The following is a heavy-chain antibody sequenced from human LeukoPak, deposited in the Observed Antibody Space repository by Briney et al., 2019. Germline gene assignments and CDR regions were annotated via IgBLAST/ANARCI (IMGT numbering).Heavy chain of an antibody. CDR2: IYYSGST. J-gene: IGHJ4*02. CDR1: GGSISSSSDY. V-gene: IGHV4-39*01. CDR3: AVYCSSTSCYISEDFDY. D-gene: IGHD2-2*02. Sequence: PSETLSLTCTVSGGSISSSSDYWGWIRQPPGKGLEWIGSIYYSGSTYYNPSLKSRVTISVDTSKNQFSLKLSSVTAADTAVYYCAVYCSSTSCYISEDFDYWGQGTLVTVSS.